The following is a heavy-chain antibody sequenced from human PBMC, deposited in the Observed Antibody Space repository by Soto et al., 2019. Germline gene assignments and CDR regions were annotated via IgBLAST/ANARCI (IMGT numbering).Heavy chain of an antibody. CDR1: GGSIISGRYY. V-gene: IGHV4-31*03. CDR3: ARDNQEWGMAGYGMDV. D-gene: IGHD2-8*02. Sequence: SATLSLTCTVSGGSIISGRYYWIWILRHPGKGLEWIGYIYYSVSTYYNPSLKSRVTISVDTSKNQFSLKLSSVTAADTAVYYCARDNQEWGMAGYGMDVWGQGTTVTVSS. CDR2: IYYSVST. J-gene: IGHJ6*02.